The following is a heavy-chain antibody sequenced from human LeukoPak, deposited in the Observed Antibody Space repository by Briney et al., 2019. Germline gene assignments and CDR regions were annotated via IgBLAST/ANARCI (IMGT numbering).Heavy chain of an antibody. CDR2: VYYTGGA. CDR3: SGERAGTTIDY. CDR1: GGSISSRTYY. D-gene: IGHD1-1*01. Sequence: NPSETLSLTCTVSGGSISSRTYYWGWIRQPPGKGLEWIGSVYYTGGAYHNPSLKSRVTISVDTSKNKFSLKLSSVTAADTAVYFCSGERAGTTIDYWGQGTLVTVSS. V-gene: IGHV4-39*07. J-gene: IGHJ4*02.